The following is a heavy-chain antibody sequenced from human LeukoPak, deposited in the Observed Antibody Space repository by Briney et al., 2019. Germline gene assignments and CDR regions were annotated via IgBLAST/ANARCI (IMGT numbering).Heavy chain of an antibody. CDR2: IYYSGST. D-gene: IGHD6-13*01. CDR1: GGSISSYY. CDR3: ARSRGIAAAGRGGYFDY. J-gene: IGHJ4*02. Sequence: SETLSLTCTVSGGSISSYYWSWIRQPPGEGLEWIGYIYYSGSTNYNPSLKSRVTISVDTSKNQFSLKLSSVTAADTAVYYCARSRGIAAAGRGGYFDYWGQGTLVTVSS. V-gene: IGHV4-59*13.